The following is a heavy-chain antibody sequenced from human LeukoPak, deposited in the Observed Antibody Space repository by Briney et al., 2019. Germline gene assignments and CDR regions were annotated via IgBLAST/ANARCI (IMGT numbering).Heavy chain of an antibody. Sequence: SQTLSLTCAVSGGSISSGGYSWSWIRQPPGEGLEWIGYIYHSGSTYYNPSLKSRVTISVDRSKNQFSLKLSSVTAAGTAVYYCARGPITMVRGVIDYWGQGTLVTVSS. CDR3: ARGPITMVRGVIDY. D-gene: IGHD3-10*01. V-gene: IGHV4-30-2*01. CDR1: GGSISSGGYS. CDR2: IYHSGST. J-gene: IGHJ4*02.